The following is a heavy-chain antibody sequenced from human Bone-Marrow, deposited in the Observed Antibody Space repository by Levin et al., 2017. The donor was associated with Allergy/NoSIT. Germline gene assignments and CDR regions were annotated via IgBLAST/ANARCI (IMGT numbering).Heavy chain of an antibody. D-gene: IGHD5-18*01. CDR3: VHRVGYGTPFEY. V-gene: IGHV2-5*02. CDR1: GFSLTTSGVG. J-gene: IGHJ4*02. Sequence: SGPTLVKPTQTLTLTCTFSGFSLTTSGVGVGWIRQPPGKALEWLTLIYGDNDKRYSPSLKNRLTITKVTSKNQVVLTMTNLDPVDTGTYYCVHRVGYGTPFEYWGQGTLVTVSS. CDR2: IYGDNDK.